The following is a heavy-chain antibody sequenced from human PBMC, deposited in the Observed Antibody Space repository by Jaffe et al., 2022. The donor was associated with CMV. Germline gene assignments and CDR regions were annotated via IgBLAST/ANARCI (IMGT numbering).Heavy chain of an antibody. CDR1: GFTFSSYE. Sequence: EVQLVESGGGLVQPGGSLRLSCAASGFTFSSYEMNWVRQAPGKGLEWVSYISSSGSTIYYADSVKGRFTISRDNAKNSLYLQMNSLRAEDTAVYYCARDNWGAYRYGIVGRGLDYWGQGTLVTVSS. D-gene: IGHD1-26*01. CDR3: ARDNWGAYRYGIVGRGLDY. CDR2: ISSSGSTI. V-gene: IGHV3-48*03. J-gene: IGHJ4*02.